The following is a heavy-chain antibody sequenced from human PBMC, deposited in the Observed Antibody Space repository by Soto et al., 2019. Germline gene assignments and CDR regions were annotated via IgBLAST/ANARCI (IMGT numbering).Heavy chain of an antibody. V-gene: IGHV1-3*01. Sequence: QVQLVQSGAEVKKPGASVKVSCKASGYTFTSYAMHWVRQAPGQRLEWMGWINAGNGNTKYSQKFQGRVTITRDTSASTAYMELSSMRSEDKAVYYCARDLTVTTLISYYFDYWGQGPLVTVSS. D-gene: IGHD4-17*01. CDR2: INAGNGNT. J-gene: IGHJ4*02. CDR3: ARDLTVTTLISYYFDY. CDR1: GYTFTSYA.